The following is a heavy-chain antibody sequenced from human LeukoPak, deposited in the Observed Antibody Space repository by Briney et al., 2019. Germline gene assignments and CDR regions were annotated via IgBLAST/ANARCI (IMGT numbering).Heavy chain of an antibody. V-gene: IGHV3-7*03. CDR2: IKQDGSEK. CDR3: ARDRPNYYGSDGHYYRRDGDY. J-gene: IGHJ4*02. CDR1: GFTFSSYW. Sequence: GGSLRLSCAASGFTFSSYWMSWVRQAPGKGLEWVANIKQDGSEKYYVDSVKGRFTISRDNSKNRLFLQMYSLRAEDTAVYFCARDRPNYYGSDGHYYRRDGDYWGQGTLVTVSS. D-gene: IGHD3-22*01.